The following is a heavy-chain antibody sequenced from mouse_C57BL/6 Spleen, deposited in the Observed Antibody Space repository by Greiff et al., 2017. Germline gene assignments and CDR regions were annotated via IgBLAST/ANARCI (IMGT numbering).Heavy chain of an antibody. V-gene: IGHV1-55*01. CDR3: ARGDYGNRDYYAMDY. CDR2: IYPGSGST. Sequence: QVQLQQPGAELVKPGASVKMSCKASGYTFTSYWITWVKQRPGQGLEWIGDIYPGSGSTNYNEKFKSKATLTVDTSSSTAYMQLSSLTSEDSAVYYCARGDYGNRDYYAMDYWGQGTSVTVSS. J-gene: IGHJ4*01. CDR1: GYTFTSYW. D-gene: IGHD2-1*01.